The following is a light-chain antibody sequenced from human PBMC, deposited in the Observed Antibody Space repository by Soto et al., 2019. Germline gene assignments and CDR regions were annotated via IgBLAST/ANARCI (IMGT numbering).Light chain of an antibody. CDR2: SAS. CDR3: RQSYSTPHT. Sequence: DIQMTQSPSSLSASVGDRVTITCRASQSMPTYLNWYQQIPGKAPKLLIYSASSLQSGVPSRFSGSGSGTTFTLSISSLQPEDFATYYCRQSYSTPHTFGPGTKLEIK. CDR1: QSMPTY. V-gene: IGKV1-39*01. J-gene: IGKJ2*01.